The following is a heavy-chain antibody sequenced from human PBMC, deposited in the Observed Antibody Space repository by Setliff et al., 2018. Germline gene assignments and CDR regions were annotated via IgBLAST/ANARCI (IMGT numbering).Heavy chain of an antibody. V-gene: IGHV3-48*01. CDR2: ISSHSNTI. J-gene: IGHJ4*02. D-gene: IGHD3-22*01. CDR3: ARARDSSGYWDFDY. CDR1: GFTFDIYS. Sequence: GGSLRLSCAASGFTFDIYSMSWVRQAPGKGLEWISYISSHSNTIWYADSVQGRFTISRDNVKNSLYLEMNSLRVEDTAVYYCARARDSSGYWDFDYWGQGTLVTVSS.